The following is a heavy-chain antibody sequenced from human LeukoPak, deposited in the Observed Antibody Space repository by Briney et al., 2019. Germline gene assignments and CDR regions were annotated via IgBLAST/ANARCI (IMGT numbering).Heavy chain of an antibody. CDR2: MNPNSGNT. CDR1: GYTFTSYD. J-gene: IGHJ5*02. D-gene: IGHD4-17*01. CDR3: ARGDYGDKNWFDP. Sequence: GASVKVSCKASGYTFTSYDINWVRQATGQGLEWMGWMNPNSGNTGYAQKFQGRVTMTRDMSTSTVYMELSSLRSEDTAVYYCARGDYGDKNWFDPWGQGTLVTVSS. V-gene: IGHV1-8*01.